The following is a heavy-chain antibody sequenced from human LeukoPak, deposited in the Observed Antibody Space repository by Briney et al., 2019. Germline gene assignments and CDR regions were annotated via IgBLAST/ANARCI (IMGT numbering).Heavy chain of an antibody. D-gene: IGHD5-12*01. J-gene: IGHJ4*02. CDR2: IGISSGNT. CDR3: ARDFRYAFDN. V-gene: IGHV3-48*04. CDR1: GFTFSDYS. Sequence: GGSLRLSCAASGFTFSDYSMNWVRQAPGKGLEWISYIGISSGNTKYADSVKGRFTISGDSAKNTVYLQMNSLRVEDTAVYYCARDFRYAFDNWGQGTLVTVSS.